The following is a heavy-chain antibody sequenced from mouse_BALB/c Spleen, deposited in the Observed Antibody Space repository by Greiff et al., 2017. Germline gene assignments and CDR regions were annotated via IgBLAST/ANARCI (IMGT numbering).Heavy chain of an antibody. CDR1: GFTFSSYG. CDR3: ARDHQCIGDAMDY. V-gene: IGHV5-6-3*01. J-gene: IGHJ4*01. Sequence: EVKLMESGGGLVQPGGSLKLSCAASGFTFSSYGMSWVRQTPDKRLELVATINSNGGSTYYPDSVKGRFTISRDNAKNTLYLQMSSLKSEDTAMYYCARDHQCIGDAMDYWGQGTSVTVSS. D-gene: IGHD6-5*01. CDR2: INSNGGST.